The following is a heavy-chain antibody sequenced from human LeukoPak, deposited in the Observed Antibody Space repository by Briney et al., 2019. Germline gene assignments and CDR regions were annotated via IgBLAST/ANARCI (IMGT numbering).Heavy chain of an antibody. CDR2: ISSSSNYI. J-gene: IGHJ4*02. V-gene: IGHV3-21*01. CDR3: ARGGYSGGNNDY. CDR1: GFTFSTYS. Sequence: GGSLRLSCAASGFTFSTYSMNWVRQAPGEGLEWVASISSSSNYIYYADSVKGRFTISRDNAEKSLYLQMNSLRVEDTAVYYCARGGYSGGNNDYWGQGTLVTVSS. D-gene: IGHD3-22*01.